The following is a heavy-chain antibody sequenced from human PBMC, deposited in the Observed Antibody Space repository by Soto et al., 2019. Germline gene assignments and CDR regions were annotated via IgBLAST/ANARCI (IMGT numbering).Heavy chain of an antibody. V-gene: IGHV5-10-1*01. D-gene: IGHD3-3*01. CDR2: IDPSDSYT. J-gene: IGHJ6*02. CDR1: GYSFTSYW. CDR3: ARGGYHPYDFWSGYYTGGYYYGMDV. Sequence: PGESLKISCKGSGYSFTSYWISWVRQMPGKGLEWMGRIDPSDSYTNYSPSFQGRFTISRDNSKNTLYLQMNSLRAEDTAVYYCARGGYHPYDFWSGYYTGGYYYGMDVWGQGTTVTVSS.